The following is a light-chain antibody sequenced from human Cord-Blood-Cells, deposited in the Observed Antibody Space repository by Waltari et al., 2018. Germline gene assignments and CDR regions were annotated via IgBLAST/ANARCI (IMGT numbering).Light chain of an antibody. CDR3: AAWDDSLSGRV. J-gene: IGLJ3*02. CDR1: SSTIGSNY. V-gene: IGLV1-47*01. CDR2: RNN. Sequence: QSVLTQPPSASGTPGQRVTTSCSGSSSTIGSNYVYWYQQLPGTAPKLLIYRNNQRPSGVPARFSGSKSGTSASLAISGLRSEDEADYYCAAWDDSLSGRVFGGGTKLTVL.